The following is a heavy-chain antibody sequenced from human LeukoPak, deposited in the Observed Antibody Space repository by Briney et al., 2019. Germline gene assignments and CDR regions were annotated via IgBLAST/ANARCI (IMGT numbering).Heavy chain of an antibody. Sequence: ASETLSLTCAVYGGSFSGYYWSWIRQPPGKGLEWIGNIYYSGSTYYNPSLKSRVTISPDTSKNQFSLRLTSVTAADTAVYNCASFDNSGSNGIDYWGQGTLVTVSS. J-gene: IGHJ4*02. CDR3: ASFDNSGSNGIDY. CDR1: GGSFSGYY. CDR2: IYYSGST. D-gene: IGHD3-22*01. V-gene: IGHV4-34*01.